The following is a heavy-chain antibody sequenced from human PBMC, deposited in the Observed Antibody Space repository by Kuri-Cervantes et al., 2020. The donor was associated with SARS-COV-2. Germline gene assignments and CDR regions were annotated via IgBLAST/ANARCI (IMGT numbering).Heavy chain of an antibody. CDR3: AKDISHRYSGYAYYGFDM. CDR2: ITWGGGAT. V-gene: IGHV3-43*01. CDR1: GFTFDDYT. J-gene: IGHJ3*02. Sequence: GESLKISCAASGFTFDDYTMHWVRQAPGKGLEWVSLITWGGGATYYADSLKGRFTISRDNSKNSLSLQMNSLRAEDTALYYCAKDISHRYSGYAYYGFDMWGQGTMVTVSS. D-gene: IGHD5-12*01.